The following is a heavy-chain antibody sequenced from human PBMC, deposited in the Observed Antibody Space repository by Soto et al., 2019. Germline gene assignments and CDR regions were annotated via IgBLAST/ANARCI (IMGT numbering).Heavy chain of an antibody. CDR1: GGSISSGGYY. CDR3: ARVMQNWFDP. Sequence: SETLSLTCTVSGGSISSGGYYWSWIRQHPGKGLEWIGYIYYSGSTYYNPSLKSRVTTSVDTSKNQFSLKLSSVTAADTAVYYCARVMQNWFDPWGQGTLVTVSS. V-gene: IGHV4-31*03. D-gene: IGHD2-8*01. J-gene: IGHJ5*02. CDR2: IYYSGST.